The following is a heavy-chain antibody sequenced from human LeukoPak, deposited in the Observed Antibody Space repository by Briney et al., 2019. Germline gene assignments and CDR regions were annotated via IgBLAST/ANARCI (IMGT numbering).Heavy chain of an antibody. D-gene: IGHD2-15*01. CDR1: GYTFTDYY. Sequence: ASVKVSCKTSGYTFTDYYIQWVRQAPGQGLEWMGWSSPHIGGTNFAQNFQGRVTMTRDTSTSTAYMELRSLRSDDTAVYYCARDRVYCSGGSCYPSYYLDSWGQGTLVTVSP. J-gene: IGHJ4*02. V-gene: IGHV1-2*02. CDR2: SSPHIGGT. CDR3: ARDRVYCSGGSCYPSYYLDS.